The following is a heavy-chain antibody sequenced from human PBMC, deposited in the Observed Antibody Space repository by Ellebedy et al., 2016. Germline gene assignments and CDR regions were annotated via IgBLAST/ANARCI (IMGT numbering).Heavy chain of an antibody. D-gene: IGHD6-13*01. J-gene: IGHJ5*02. Sequence: SETLSLTXTVSGYSISNGYYWGWIRQPPGKGLEWLGNIYHSGTTYYNPSLKSRVSISVDKSKNQFSLKLNSVTPADTAVYYCARSLGAAGTAYDKLFKSWGQGTLVTVSS. CDR2: IYHSGTT. V-gene: IGHV4-38-2*02. CDR3: ARSLGAAGTAYDKLFKS. CDR1: GYSISNGYY.